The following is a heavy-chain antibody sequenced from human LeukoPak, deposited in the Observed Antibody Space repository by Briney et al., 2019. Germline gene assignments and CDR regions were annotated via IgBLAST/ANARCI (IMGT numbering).Heavy chain of an antibody. CDR2: IYYSGST. Sequence: SETLSLTCTVSGGSISSYYWSWIRQPPGKGLEWIGYIYYSGSTNYNPSLKSRVTISVDTSKNQISLKLSSVTAADTAVYYCARDHYVVGGGMDVWGQGTTVTVSS. CDR3: ARDHYVVGGGMDV. D-gene: IGHD1-26*01. J-gene: IGHJ6*02. V-gene: IGHV4-59*01. CDR1: GGSISSYY.